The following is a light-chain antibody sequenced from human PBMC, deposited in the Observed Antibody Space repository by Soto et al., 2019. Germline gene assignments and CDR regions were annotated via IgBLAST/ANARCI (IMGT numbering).Light chain of an antibody. J-gene: IGKJ5*01. CDR1: QGISSF. CDR3: QQLYIFPLT. Sequence: IHLNQSPSFLSASIGDRVTITCRASQGISSFLAWYQQKPGQAPNLLLYAASTSQSGVPSRFSGGESGTEYTLTISSLQPEDSATYYCQQLYIFPLTFGQGGRLEI. CDR2: AAS. V-gene: IGKV1-9*01.